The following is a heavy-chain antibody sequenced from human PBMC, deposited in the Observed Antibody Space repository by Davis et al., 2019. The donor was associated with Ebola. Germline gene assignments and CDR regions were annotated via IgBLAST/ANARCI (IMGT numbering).Heavy chain of an antibody. J-gene: IGHJ5*01. CDR3: ARGHCMGWFDS. CDR2: IIHSGTT. CDR1: GGSFSGYY. V-gene: IGHV4-34*01. Sequence: SETLSLTFAVYGGSFSGYYWSWIRQPPGKGLEWIGEIIHSGTTNSNPSLKSRVTILLDMSKNQFSPKLRSVTAADTAVYYCARGHCMGWFDSWGQGTPVTVSS. D-gene: IGHD2-8*01.